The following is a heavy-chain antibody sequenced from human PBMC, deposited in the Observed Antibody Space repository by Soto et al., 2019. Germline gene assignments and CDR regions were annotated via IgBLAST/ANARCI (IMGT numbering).Heavy chain of an antibody. J-gene: IGHJ4*02. V-gene: IGHV3-13*04. Sequence: EVQLEESVGGFVQPGGSLRLSCAASGFTFSSYDMHWVRQVTGKGLEWVSTFGSSGDTYYPGSLKGRFTISRENAKNSLYLQMNSLRAEDTAVYYCARGGASHNSGYYYFGLWGQGTLVTVSA. CDR1: GFTFSSYD. D-gene: IGHD3-22*01. CDR2: FGSSGDT. CDR3: ARGGASHNSGYYYFGL.